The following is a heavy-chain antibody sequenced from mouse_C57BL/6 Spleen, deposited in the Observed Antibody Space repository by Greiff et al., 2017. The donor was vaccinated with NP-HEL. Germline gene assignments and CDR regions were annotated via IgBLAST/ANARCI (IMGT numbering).Heavy chain of an antibody. CDR1: GFTIKNTY. CDR3: ARSSTVVDWFAY. Sequence: VQLQQSVAELVRPGASVKLSCTASGFTIKNTYMHWVKQRPEQGLEWIGRIDPANGNTKYAPKFQGKATITADTSSNTAYLQLSSLTSEDAAIYYCARSSTVVDWFAYWGQGTLVTVSA. D-gene: IGHD1-1*01. J-gene: IGHJ3*01. CDR2: IDPANGNT. V-gene: IGHV14-3*01.